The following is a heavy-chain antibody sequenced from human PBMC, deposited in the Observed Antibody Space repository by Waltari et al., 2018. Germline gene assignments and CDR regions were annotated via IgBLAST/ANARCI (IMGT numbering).Heavy chain of an antibody. D-gene: IGHD6-19*01. CDR3: ARGWLQVAPPYYYYMDV. CDR1: GGYFSGYY. Sequence: QVQLLQWGAGLLKPSETLSLTCAVYGGYFSGYYWSWLRQLPGKGLEWLGEINHNASPDVNPSLKRRATISIDTSKNQFSLKLDSVTAADTGVYYCARGWLQVAPPYYYYMDVWDRGTAVTVSS. CDR2: INHNASP. J-gene: IGHJ6*03. V-gene: IGHV4-34*04.